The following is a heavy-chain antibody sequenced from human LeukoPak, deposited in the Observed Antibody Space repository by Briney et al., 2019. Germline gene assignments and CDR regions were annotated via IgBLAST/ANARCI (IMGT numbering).Heavy chain of an antibody. J-gene: IGHJ4*02. CDR1: GFTFSSYW. Sequence: GGSLRLSCAASGFTFSSYWMSWVRQAPGKGLEWVANIKQDGSEKYYVDSVKGRFTISRDNAKNSLYLQMNSLRAEDTAVYYCARGGGDYVWASYHILPDYWGQGTLVTVSS. CDR2: IKQDGSEK. V-gene: IGHV3-7*03. D-gene: IGHD3-16*02. CDR3: ARGGGDYVWASYHILPDY.